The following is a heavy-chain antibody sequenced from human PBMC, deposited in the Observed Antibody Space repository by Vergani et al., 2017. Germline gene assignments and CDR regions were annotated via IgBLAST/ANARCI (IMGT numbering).Heavy chain of an antibody. CDR1: GGTFSSYA. CDR2: IIPIFGTA. Sequence: QVQLVQSGAEVKKPGSSVKVSCKASGGTFSSYAISWVRQAPGQGLEWMGGIIPIFGTANYAQKFQGRVTITADESTSTAYMELSSLRSEDTAVYYCARGYTRSRFGVVTPVAFFDYWGQGTLVTVSS. D-gene: IGHD3-3*01. CDR3: ARGYTRSRFGVVTPVAFFDY. V-gene: IGHV1-69*01. J-gene: IGHJ4*02.